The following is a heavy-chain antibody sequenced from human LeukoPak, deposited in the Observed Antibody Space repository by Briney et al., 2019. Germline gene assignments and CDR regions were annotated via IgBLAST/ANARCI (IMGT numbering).Heavy chain of an antibody. CDR2: IIPIFGTA. Sequence: SVKVSCKASGGTFSSYAISWVRQAPGQGLEWMGGIIPIFGTANYAQKFQGRATITTDESTSTAYMELSSLRSEDTAVYYCASRTKVGEGDYWGQGTLVTVSS. D-gene: IGHD1-26*01. CDR3: ASRTKVGEGDY. V-gene: IGHV1-69*05. J-gene: IGHJ4*02. CDR1: GGTFSSYA.